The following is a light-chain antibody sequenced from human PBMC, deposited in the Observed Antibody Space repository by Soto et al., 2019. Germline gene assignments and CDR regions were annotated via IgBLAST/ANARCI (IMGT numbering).Light chain of an antibody. CDR1: QSINTW. V-gene: IGKV1-5*03. J-gene: IGKJ2*01. CDR3: QQYSTYPYI. CDR2: KAS. Sequence: DIQMTQSPSTLSASVGDRVTITCRASQSINTWLAWYQQKAGKAPKLLIYKASDLQSGVPARFSGSGLGTEFSLSISSLKPDDFATYYCQQYSTYPYIFGQGTKVEIK.